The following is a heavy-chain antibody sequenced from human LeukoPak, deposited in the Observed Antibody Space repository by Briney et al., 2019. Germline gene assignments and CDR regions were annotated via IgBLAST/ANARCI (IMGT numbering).Heavy chain of an antibody. Sequence: PSETLSLTCAVYGGSFSGYYWSWIRQPSGKGLEWIGEINHSGSTNYNPSLKSRVTISVDTSKNQFSLKLSSVTAADTAVYYCASASITRYYFDYWGQGTLVTVSS. CDR3: ASASITRYYFDY. CDR2: INHSGST. J-gene: IGHJ4*02. D-gene: IGHD4-11*01. V-gene: IGHV4-34*01. CDR1: GGSFSGYY.